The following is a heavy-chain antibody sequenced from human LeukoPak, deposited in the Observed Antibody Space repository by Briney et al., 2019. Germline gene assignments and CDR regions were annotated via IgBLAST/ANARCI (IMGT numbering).Heavy chain of an antibody. V-gene: IGHV3-23*01. CDR1: GFTFSNYA. J-gene: IGHJ4*02. Sequence: GGSLRLSCAASGFTFSNYATSWVRQAPGRGLEWVSTISDYTGSTYYADSVKGRFTISRDNSKNTLYLQMSSLGADDTAVYYCAKSSYSKTPVDYWGQGALVTVSS. CDR3: AKSSYSKTPVDY. CDR2: ISDYTGST. D-gene: IGHD1-26*01.